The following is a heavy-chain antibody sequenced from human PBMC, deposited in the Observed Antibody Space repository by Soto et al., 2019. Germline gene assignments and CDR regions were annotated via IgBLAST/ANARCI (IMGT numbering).Heavy chain of an antibody. Sequence: PWWSLRLSCAASGFTCSSYAMHWDRQPPGKGLEGVAVISYDGSNKYYADSVKGRFTISRDNAKNTLYLQMNSLRAEETAVYYCARDPRSSYGLDAFDIWGKGKMVTVSS. D-gene: IGHD5-18*01. V-gene: IGHV3-30-3*01. CDR2: ISYDGSNK. CDR1: GFTCSSYA. CDR3: ARDPRSSYGLDAFDI. J-gene: IGHJ3*02.